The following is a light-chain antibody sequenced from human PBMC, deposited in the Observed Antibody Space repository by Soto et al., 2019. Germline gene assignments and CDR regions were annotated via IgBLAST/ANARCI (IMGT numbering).Light chain of an antibody. J-gene: IGKJ1*01. CDR1: QSVSSSY. CDR2: GES. CDR3: QQYGSSPWT. V-gene: IGKV3-20*01. Sequence: EIVLTQSPGTLSLSPGERATLSCRASQSVSSSYLAWYQQKPGQAPRLLIYGESSRATGIPDRFSGSGSGTDFPLTISTLEPEDFAVYYFQQYGSSPWTFGQGTKVEIK.